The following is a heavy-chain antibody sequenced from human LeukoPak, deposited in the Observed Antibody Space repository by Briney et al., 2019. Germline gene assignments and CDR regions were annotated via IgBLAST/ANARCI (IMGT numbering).Heavy chain of an antibody. CDR1: GYTFTSYD. CDR2: MSPNSDNT. D-gene: IGHD4-23*01. J-gene: IGHJ5*02. V-gene: IGHV1-8*01. CDR3: ARDYGGSSGWFDP. Sequence: GASVKASCKASGYTFTSYDINWVRQATGQGLEWMGWMSPNSDNTGYAQKFQGRVTFTRDTSISTAYMELRSLTSEDTAVYYCARDYGGSSGWFDPWGQGTLVTVSS.